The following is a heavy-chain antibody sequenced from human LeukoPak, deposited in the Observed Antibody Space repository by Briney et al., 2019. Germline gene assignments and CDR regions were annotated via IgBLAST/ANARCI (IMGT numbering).Heavy chain of an antibody. V-gene: IGHV3-23*01. Sequence: GGSLRLSCAASGFTFSSYAMSWVRQAPGKGLEWVSAISGSGGSTYYADSVKGRFTISRDNSKNTLYLQMNSLRAEDTAVYYCAKTPSFNYYGSGSYCDYWGQGTLVTVSS. D-gene: IGHD3-10*01. J-gene: IGHJ4*02. CDR3: AKTPSFNYYGSGSYCDY. CDR1: GFTFSSYA. CDR2: ISGSGGST.